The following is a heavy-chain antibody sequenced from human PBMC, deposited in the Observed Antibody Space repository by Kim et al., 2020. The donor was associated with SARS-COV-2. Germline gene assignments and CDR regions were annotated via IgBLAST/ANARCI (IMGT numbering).Heavy chain of an antibody. V-gene: IGHV3-23*01. J-gene: IGHJ4*02. D-gene: IGHD4-17*01. Sequence: DDAKGRFTVSRDNSKNTLYLQMNSLRAEDTAIYYCVKRNSTAGYGAPFNYWGQGTLVTVSS. CDR3: VKRNSTAGYGAPFNY.